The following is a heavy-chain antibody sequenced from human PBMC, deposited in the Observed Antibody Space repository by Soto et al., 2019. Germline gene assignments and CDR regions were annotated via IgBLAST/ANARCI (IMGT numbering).Heavy chain of an antibody. CDR3: ARGNVDYYDSSGYCWFDP. CDR1: GGSFSGYY. Sequence: SETLSLTCAVYGGSFSGYYWSWIRQPPGKGLEWIGEINHSGSTNYNPSLKSRVTISVDTSKNQFSLKLSSVTAADTAVYYCARGNVDYYDSSGYCWFDPWGQGTLVTVSS. D-gene: IGHD3-22*01. V-gene: IGHV4-34*01. J-gene: IGHJ5*02. CDR2: INHSGST.